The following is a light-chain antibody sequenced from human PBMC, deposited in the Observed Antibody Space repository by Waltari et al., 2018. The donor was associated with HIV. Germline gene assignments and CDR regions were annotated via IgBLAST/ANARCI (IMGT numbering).Light chain of an antibody. CDR1: TSDIGGYHH. V-gene: IGLV2-8*01. CDR3: SSYAGTNKV. Sequence: QSALTQPPSASGSPGQSVTVSSTATTSDIGGYHHVSGYQQHPGKAPKLIIYEVTNRPSGVPDRFSGSKSGNTASLTVSGLQAEDESDYYCSSYAGTNKVFGGGTKLTVL. J-gene: IGLJ3*02. CDR2: EVT.